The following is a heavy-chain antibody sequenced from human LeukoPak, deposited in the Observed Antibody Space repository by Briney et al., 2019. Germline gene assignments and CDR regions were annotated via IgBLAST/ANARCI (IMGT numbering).Heavy chain of an antibody. D-gene: IGHD2-21*02. CDR3: ARAPAYCGGDCYLYYFDY. Sequence: SETLSLTCTVSGGSISSGDYYWSWIRQPPGKGLEWIGYIYYSGSTNYNPSLKSRVTISVDTSKNQFSLKLSSVTAADTAVYYCARAPAYCGGDCYLYYFDYWGQGTLVTVSS. V-gene: IGHV4-61*08. J-gene: IGHJ4*02. CDR2: IYYSGST. CDR1: GGSISSGDYY.